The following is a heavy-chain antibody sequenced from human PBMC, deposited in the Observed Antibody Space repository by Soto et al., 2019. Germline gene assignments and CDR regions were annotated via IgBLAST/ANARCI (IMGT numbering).Heavy chain of an antibody. V-gene: IGHV1-24*01. D-gene: IGHD6-19*01. CDR3: ETSRLLAVAGTFDY. CDR1: GDTLTELS. CDR2: FDPEDGET. J-gene: IGHJ4*02. Sequence: ASVKVSCKVSGDTLTELSMHWVRQAPGKGLEWMGGFDPEDGETIYAQKFQGRVTMTEDTSTDTAYMELSSLRSEDTAVYYCETSRLLAVAGTFDYWGQGTLVTVSS.